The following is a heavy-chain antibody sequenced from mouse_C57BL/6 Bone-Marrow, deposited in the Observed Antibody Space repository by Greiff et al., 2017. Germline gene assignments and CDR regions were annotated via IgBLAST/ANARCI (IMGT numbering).Heavy chain of an antibody. CDR1: GYSFTDYG. D-gene: IGHD1-1*01. CDR3: ARCSTTVGYFDV. Sequence: EVKLLQSGPELVKPGASVKLSCKASGYSFTDYGMNWVQQSNGKSLEWIGEINPSYGTNCYNEKLKGKVTLTVDQSYNTAYMQLNSLTSEDSAVYYCARCSTTVGYFDVWGTGTTVTVSS. CDR2: INPSYGTN. V-gene: IGHV1-39*01. J-gene: IGHJ1*03.